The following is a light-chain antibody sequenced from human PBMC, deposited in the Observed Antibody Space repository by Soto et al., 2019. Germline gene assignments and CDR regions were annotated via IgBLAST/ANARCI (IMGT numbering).Light chain of an antibody. CDR2: EVT. CDR1: SSDVGFYNY. CDR3: TSYTTSSTWV. V-gene: IGLV2-14*01. J-gene: IGLJ3*02. Sequence: QSALTQPASVSGSPGQSITISCSGTSSDVGFYNYVSWFQQYPGKAPKLMIFEVTNRPSGVSDRFSGSESDNTASLTISGLQADDEADYFCTSYTTSSTWVFGGGTKVTVL.